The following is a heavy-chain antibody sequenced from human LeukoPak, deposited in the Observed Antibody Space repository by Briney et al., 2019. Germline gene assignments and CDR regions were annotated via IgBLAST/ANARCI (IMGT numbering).Heavy chain of an antibody. Sequence: GGSLRLSCAASGFTFSSYAMSWARQAPGKGLEWVSAISGSGGSTYYADSVKGRFTISRDNSKNTLYLQIDSLRAEDTAVYYCAKDLPLGYWPRTPLVLNYFDPWGQGTLVTVST. D-gene: IGHD2-15*01. CDR1: GFTFSSYA. CDR3: AKDLPLGYWPRTPLVLNYFDP. CDR2: ISGSGGST. J-gene: IGHJ5*02. V-gene: IGHV3-23*01.